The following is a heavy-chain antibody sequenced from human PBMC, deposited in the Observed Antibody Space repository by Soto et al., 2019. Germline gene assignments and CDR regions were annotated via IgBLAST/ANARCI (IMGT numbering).Heavy chain of an antibody. D-gene: IGHD3-9*01. CDR3: ASYRYFDCPYYYSYGMDV. V-gene: IGHV1-18*01. Sequence: QVQLVQSGAEVKKPGASVKVSCKASGYTFTSYGISWVRQAPGQGLEWMGWISAYNGNTNYAQKLQGRVPMTTDTSTSTAYMELRSLRSDDTAVYYCASYRYFDCPYYYSYGMDVWGQGTTVTVSS. CDR2: ISAYNGNT. J-gene: IGHJ6*02. CDR1: GYTFTSYG.